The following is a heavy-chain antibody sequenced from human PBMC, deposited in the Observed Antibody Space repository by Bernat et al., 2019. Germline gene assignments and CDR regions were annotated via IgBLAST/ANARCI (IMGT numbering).Heavy chain of an antibody. J-gene: IGHJ4*02. Sequence: EVQLVESGGGLVQPGGSLRLSCAASGFTFSSYEMNWVRQAPGKGLEWVSSISSSSSYIYYADSVKGRFTISRDNAKNSLYLQMNSLRAEDTAVYYCARRLSSSWDYWGQGTLVTVSS. CDR3: ARRLSSSWDY. CDR1: GFTFSSYE. V-gene: IGHV3-48*03. CDR2: ISSSSSYI. D-gene: IGHD6-13*01.